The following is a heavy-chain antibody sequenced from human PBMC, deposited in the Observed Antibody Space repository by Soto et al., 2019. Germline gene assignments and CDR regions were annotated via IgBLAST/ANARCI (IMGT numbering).Heavy chain of an antibody. CDR2: ISSSSSYI. CDR1: GFTFSSYS. J-gene: IGHJ4*02. D-gene: IGHD5-18*01. Sequence: GGSLRLSCAASGFTFSSYSMNWVRQAPGKGLEWVSSISSSSSYIYYADSVKGRFTISRDNAKNSLYLQMNSLRAEDTAVYYCARNLNPWIQLRAFDYWGQGTLVTV. CDR3: ARNLNPWIQLRAFDY. V-gene: IGHV3-21*01.